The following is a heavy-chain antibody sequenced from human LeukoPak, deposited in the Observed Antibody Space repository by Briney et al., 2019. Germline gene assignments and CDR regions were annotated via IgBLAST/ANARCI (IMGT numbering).Heavy chain of an antibody. CDR2: IYYSGST. V-gene: IGHV4-59*01. J-gene: IGHJ4*02. CDR1: GGSINKYY. D-gene: IGHD2-2*01. Sequence: PSETLSLTCTVSGGSINKYYWSWIRQPPGKGLEWIGYIYYSGSTNYNPSLKSRVTISVDTSKNQFSLKLSSVTAADTAVYYCASLSQRPAAKNSYFDYWGQGTLVTVSS. CDR3: ASLSQRPAAKNSYFDY.